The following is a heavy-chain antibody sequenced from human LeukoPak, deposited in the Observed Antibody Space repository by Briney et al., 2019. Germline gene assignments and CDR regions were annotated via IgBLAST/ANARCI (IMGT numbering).Heavy chain of an antibody. CDR2: IIPIFGTA. D-gene: IGHD1-20*01. J-gene: IGHJ4*02. V-gene: IGHV1-69*13. CDR1: GGTFSSYA. CDR3: ARGITGIMGYFDY. Sequence: ASVKVPCKASGGTFSSYAISWVRQAPGQGLEWMGGIIPIFGTANYAQKFQGRVTITADESTSTAYMELSSLRSEDTAVYYCARGITGIMGYFDYWGQGTLVTVSS.